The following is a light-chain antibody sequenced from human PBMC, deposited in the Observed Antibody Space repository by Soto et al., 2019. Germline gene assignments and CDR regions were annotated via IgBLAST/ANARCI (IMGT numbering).Light chain of an antibody. J-gene: IGKJ4*01. CDR1: QSVSSSY. V-gene: IGKV3-20*01. CDR3: QQYDSSPLT. CDR2: GAS. Sequence: EIVLTQSPGTLSLSPGERATLSCRASQSVSSSYLAWYQQKPGQAPRLLIYGASSRATGIPDRFSGSGSGTDFTLTISRLEPEEFAVYYCQQYDSSPLTFGGGTKAEIK.